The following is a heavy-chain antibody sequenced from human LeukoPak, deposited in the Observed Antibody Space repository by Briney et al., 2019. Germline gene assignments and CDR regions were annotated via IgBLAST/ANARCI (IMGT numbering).Heavy chain of an antibody. CDR3: ARWDDSSGPNWFDP. V-gene: IGHV1-18*01. CDR2: ISAYNGNT. J-gene: IGHJ5*02. D-gene: IGHD3-22*01. Sequence: GASVKVSCKASGYTFTSYGLSGVPHAPRQGLECRVQISAYNGNTNYAQKLQGRVHMTTDTAPGTADMELRSLRSDDTAVYYCARWDDSSGPNWFDPWGQGTLVTVSS. CDR1: GYTFTSYG.